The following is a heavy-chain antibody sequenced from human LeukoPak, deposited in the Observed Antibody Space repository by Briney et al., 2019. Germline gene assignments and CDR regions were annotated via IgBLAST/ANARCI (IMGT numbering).Heavy chain of an antibody. D-gene: IGHD2-8*01. V-gene: IGHV1-18*01. CDR1: GYTFTSYG. Sequence: ASVKVSCKASGYTFTSYGISWVRQAPGQGLEWMGRISAYNGNTNYAQKLQGRVTMTTDTSTSTAYMELRSLRSDDTAVYYCAKDLSPASCSSLCYTTSFDYWGQGTLVTVSS. J-gene: IGHJ4*02. CDR2: ISAYNGNT. CDR3: AKDLSPASCSSLCYTTSFDY.